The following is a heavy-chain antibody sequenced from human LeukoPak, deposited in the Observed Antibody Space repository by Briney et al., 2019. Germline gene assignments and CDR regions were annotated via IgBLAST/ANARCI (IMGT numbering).Heavy chain of an antibody. V-gene: IGHV5-51*01. CDR1: GYIFTNYW. J-gene: IGHJ4*02. Sequence: GESLKISCKASGYIFTNYWIGWVRQMPGKGLEWMGIIYPRDSDTRYSPSFQGQVTVSADKSISTAYLQWNTLAASDTAMYYCARRQYSGYDFDFWGQGTLVTVSS. D-gene: IGHD5-12*01. CDR3: ARRQYSGYDFDF. CDR2: IYPRDSDT.